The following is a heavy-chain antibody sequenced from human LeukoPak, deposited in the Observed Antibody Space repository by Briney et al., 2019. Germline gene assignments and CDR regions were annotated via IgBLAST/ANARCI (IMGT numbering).Heavy chain of an antibody. CDR3: ARGTYYYYYGMDV. V-gene: IGHV4-59*01. Sequence: SETLSLTCTVSGVSISSYYWSWIRQPPGKGLEWIGYIYYSGSTNYNPSLKSRVTISVDTSKNQFSLKLSSVTAADTAVYYCARGTYYYYYGMDVWGQGTTVTVSS. CDR1: GVSISSYY. J-gene: IGHJ6*02. CDR2: IYYSGST.